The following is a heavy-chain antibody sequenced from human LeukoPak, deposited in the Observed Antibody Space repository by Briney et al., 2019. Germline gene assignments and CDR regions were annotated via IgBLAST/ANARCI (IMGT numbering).Heavy chain of an antibody. J-gene: IGHJ3*02. D-gene: IGHD7-27*01. CDR1: GFTFSSYE. V-gene: IGHV3-48*03. Sequence: GGSLRPSCAASGFTFSSYEMNWVCQAPGKGLEWVSYISSSGSTIYYADSVKGRFTISRDNAKNSLYLQMNSLRAEDTAVYYCASPWGFAVAFDIWGQGTMVTVSS. CDR2: ISSSGSTI. CDR3: ASPWGFAVAFDI.